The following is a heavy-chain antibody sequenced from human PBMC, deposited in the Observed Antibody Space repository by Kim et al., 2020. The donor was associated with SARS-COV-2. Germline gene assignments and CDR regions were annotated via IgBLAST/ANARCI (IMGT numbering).Heavy chain of an antibody. V-gene: IGHV1-69*13. CDR3: ARLLGGIAVASTSNWFDP. D-gene: IGHD6-19*01. J-gene: IGHJ5*02. Sequence: SVKVSCKASGGTFSSYAISWVRQAPGQGLEWMGGIIPIFGTANYAQKFQGRVTITADESTSTAYMELSSLRSEDTAVYYCARLLGGIAVASTSNWFDPWGQGTLVTVSS. CDR1: GGTFSSYA. CDR2: IIPIFGTA.